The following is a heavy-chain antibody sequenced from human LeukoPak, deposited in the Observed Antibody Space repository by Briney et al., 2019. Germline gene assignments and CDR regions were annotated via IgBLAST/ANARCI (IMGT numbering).Heavy chain of an antibody. J-gene: IGHJ4*02. CDR2: IIPIFGTA. Sequence: SVKVSCKASGYTFTSYYMHWVRQAPGQGLEWMGGIIPIFGTANYAQKFQGRVTITADESTSTAYMELSSLRSEDTAVYYCARDRPIAAGYFDYWGQGTLVTVSS. CDR3: ARDRPIAAGYFDY. V-gene: IGHV1-69*13. CDR1: GYTFTSYY. D-gene: IGHD6-13*01.